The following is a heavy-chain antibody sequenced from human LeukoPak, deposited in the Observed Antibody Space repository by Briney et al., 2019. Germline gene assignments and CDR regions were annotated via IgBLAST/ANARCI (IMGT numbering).Heavy chain of an antibody. V-gene: IGHV3-53*01. Sequence: PGGSLRLSCAASGFTFSSNYMSWVRQAPGKGLEWVSVIYSGGSTYYADSVKGRFTISRDNSKNTLYLQMNSLRAEDTAVYYCARDRSTYYYDSSGYISWGQGTLVTVSS. CDR1: GFTFSSNY. CDR2: IYSGGST. CDR3: ARDRSTYYYDSSGYIS. D-gene: IGHD3-22*01. J-gene: IGHJ4*02.